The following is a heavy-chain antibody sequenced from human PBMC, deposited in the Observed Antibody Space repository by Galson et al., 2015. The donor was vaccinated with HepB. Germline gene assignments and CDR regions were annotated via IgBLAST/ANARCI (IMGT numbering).Heavy chain of an antibody. J-gene: IGHJ3*02. CDR2: IYFGGRT. Sequence: ETLSLTCAVSGVSISGGQYYWGWIRQSPTKGLDWIGSIYFGGRTYFSPSFQSRVAMPVDTSKNRLSLTLRSVTAADTAVYYCARPLVLNGRFTPGVGPFHIWGHGTMVTVSA. D-gene: IGHD2-8*01. CDR1: GVSISGGQYY. CDR3: ARPLVLNGRFTPGVGPFHI. V-gene: IGHV4-39*01.